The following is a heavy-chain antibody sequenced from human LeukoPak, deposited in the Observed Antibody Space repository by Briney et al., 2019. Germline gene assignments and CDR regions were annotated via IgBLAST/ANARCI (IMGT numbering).Heavy chain of an antibody. J-gene: IGHJ4*02. CDR1: GYTFTSYD. D-gene: IGHD2-2*01. Sequence: ASVKVSCKASGYTFTSYDINWVRQATGQGLEWMGWMNPNSGNTGYAQKFQGRVTMTRNTSISTACMELSSLRSEDTAVYYCARDSGYCSSTSCRRDYWGQGTLVTVSS. V-gene: IGHV1-8*01. CDR2: MNPNSGNT. CDR3: ARDSGYCSSTSCRRDY.